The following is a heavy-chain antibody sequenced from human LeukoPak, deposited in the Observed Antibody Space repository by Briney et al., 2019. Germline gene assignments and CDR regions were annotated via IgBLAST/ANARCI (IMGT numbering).Heavy chain of an antibody. Sequence: SGTLSLTCAVSGGSISSSNWWSWVRQPPGKGLEWIGEIYHSGSTNYNPSLKSRVTISVDKSKNQFSLKLSSVTAADTAVYYCARVSDAFGELLPFDPWGQGTLVTVSS. CDR2: IYHSGST. V-gene: IGHV4-4*02. J-gene: IGHJ5*02. CDR1: GGSISSSNW. D-gene: IGHD3-10*01. CDR3: ARVSDAFGELLPFDP.